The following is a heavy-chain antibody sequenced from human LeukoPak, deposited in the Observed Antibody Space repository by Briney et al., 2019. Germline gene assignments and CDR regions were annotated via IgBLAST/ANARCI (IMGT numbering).Heavy chain of an antibody. CDR1: GGTFSSYA. Sequence: SVKVSCRASGGTFSSYAISWVRQAPGQGLEWMGGIIPIFGTANYAQKFQGRVTITTDESTSTAYMELSSLRSEDTAVYYCARGPLYYYDSSGYLYMDVWGKGTTVTVSS. CDR2: IIPIFGTA. D-gene: IGHD3-22*01. V-gene: IGHV1-69*05. J-gene: IGHJ6*03. CDR3: ARGPLYYYDSSGYLYMDV.